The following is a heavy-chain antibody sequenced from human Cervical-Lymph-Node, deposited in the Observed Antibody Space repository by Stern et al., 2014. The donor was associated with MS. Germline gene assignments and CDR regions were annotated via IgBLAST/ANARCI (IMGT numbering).Heavy chain of an antibody. D-gene: IGHD6-13*01. CDR2: INPNSGAT. CDR1: GYTFTGYY. V-gene: IGHV1-2*02. Sequence: VQLVESGAAVKKPGASVKVSCEASGYTFTGYYMHWVRQAPGQGLEWMGWINPNSGATKSAQKFQDRVTMTRDTSIATAYLDLSKLRSDDTAVYYCAREGDIAASGMFDFWGPGTLVTVSA. J-gene: IGHJ4*02. CDR3: AREGDIAASGMFDF.